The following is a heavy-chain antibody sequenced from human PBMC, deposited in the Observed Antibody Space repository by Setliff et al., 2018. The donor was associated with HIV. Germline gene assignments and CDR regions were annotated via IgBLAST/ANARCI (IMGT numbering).Heavy chain of an antibody. D-gene: IGHD2-2*01. J-gene: IGHJ5*02. V-gene: IGHV1-69*13. CDR1: GGTFSGYV. CDR2: IIPIYATS. Sequence: SVKVSCKASGGTFSGYVINWVRQAPGQGLEWMGGIIPIYATSNYAQGFQGRITITADESTSTAYMELSSLRSEDTAVYYCARAQYQLLEPPTYNWFDPWGQGTLVTVSS. CDR3: ARAQYQLLEPPTYNWFDP.